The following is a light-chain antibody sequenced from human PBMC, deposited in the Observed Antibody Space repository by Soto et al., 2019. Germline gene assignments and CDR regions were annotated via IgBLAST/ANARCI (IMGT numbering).Light chain of an antibody. J-gene: IGLJ3*02. CDR1: SSNIGNNF. CDR2: DNN. V-gene: IGLV1-51*01. CDR3: GTWDSSLSAWV. Sequence: QSVLTQPPSVSAATGQKVTISCSGSSSNIGNNFVSWYQHLPGTAPKLLIYDNNKRSSGIPDRFSGSKSGTSATLGITGLQTGDEADYYCGTWDSSLSAWVFGGGTKVTVL.